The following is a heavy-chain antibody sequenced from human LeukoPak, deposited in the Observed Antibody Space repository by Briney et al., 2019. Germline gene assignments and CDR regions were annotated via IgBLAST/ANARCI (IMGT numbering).Heavy chain of an antibody. J-gene: IGHJ4*02. CDR2: IKQDGSEK. CDR3: AREHDFWSGYIDY. V-gene: IGHV3-7*01. CDR1: GFTFSSYW. D-gene: IGHD3-3*01. Sequence: GGSLRLSCAASGFTFSSYWMSWVRQAPGKGLEWVANIKQDGSEKYYVDSVKGRFTIPRDNAKNSLYLQMNSLRAEDTAVYYCAREHDFWSGYIDYWGQGTLVTVSS.